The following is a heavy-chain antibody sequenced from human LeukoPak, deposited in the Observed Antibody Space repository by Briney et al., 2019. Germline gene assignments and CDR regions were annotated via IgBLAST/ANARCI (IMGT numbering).Heavy chain of an antibody. V-gene: IGHV5-51*01. D-gene: IGHD1-26*01. CDR2: IWPADSDT. J-gene: IGHJ6*03. CDR1: GYSFTSYW. CDR3: ARQCCGSYYPMDV. Sequence: GEYLKISCKGSGYSFTSYWIGWVRQMPGKGLEWMGIIWPADSDTRYSPSFQGQVTISADKSISTAYLQWSSLKASDTAIYYCARQCCGSYYPMDVWGKGTTVTVSS.